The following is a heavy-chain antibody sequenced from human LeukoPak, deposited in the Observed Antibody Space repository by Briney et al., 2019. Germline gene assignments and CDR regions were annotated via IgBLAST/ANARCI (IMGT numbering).Heavy chain of an antibody. Sequence: GASVKVSCKASGYTFTSYAMHWVRQAPGQRLEWMGWINAGNGNTKYSQKFQGRVTITRDTSASTAYMELSSLRSEDTAVYYCARGGMTIFGVVIGRAFDYWGQGTLVTVSS. CDR2: INAGNGNT. CDR3: ARGGMTIFGVVIGRAFDY. D-gene: IGHD3-3*01. V-gene: IGHV1-3*01. CDR1: GYTFTSYA. J-gene: IGHJ4*02.